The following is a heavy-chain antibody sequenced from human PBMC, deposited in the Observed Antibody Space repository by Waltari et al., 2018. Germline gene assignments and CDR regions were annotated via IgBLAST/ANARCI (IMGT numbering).Heavy chain of an antibody. V-gene: IGHV4-34*01. Sequence: QVQLQQWGAGLLKPSETLSLTCAVYGGSFRGYYWSWIRQPPGKGLEWIGEINHSGSTNYNPSLKSRVTISVDTSKNQFSLKLSSVTAADTAVYYCARQISAVAGPYYFDYWGQGTLVTVSS. CDR1: GGSFRGYY. CDR3: ARQISAVAGPYYFDY. J-gene: IGHJ4*02. CDR2: INHSGST. D-gene: IGHD6-19*01.